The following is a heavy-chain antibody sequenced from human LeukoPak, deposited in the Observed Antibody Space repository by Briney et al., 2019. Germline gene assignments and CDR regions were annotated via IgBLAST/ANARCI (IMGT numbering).Heavy chain of an antibody. D-gene: IGHD2-2*01. J-gene: IGHJ4*02. Sequence: GGSLRLSCAASGFTFSSYWMSWVRQAPGKGLEWVSAISGSGGSTYYADSVKGRFTISRDNSKNTLYLQLNSLRAEDTAVYYCAKDRGYCSTTSCYFDYWGQGTLVTVSS. V-gene: IGHV3-23*01. CDR1: GFTFSSYW. CDR3: AKDRGYCSTTSCYFDY. CDR2: ISGSGGST.